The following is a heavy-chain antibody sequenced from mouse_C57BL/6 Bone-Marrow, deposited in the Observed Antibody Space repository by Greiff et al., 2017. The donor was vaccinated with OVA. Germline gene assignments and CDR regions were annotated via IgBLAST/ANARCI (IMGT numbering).Heavy chain of an antibody. CDR3: ARVTAVVAPYSFDY. J-gene: IGHJ4*01. V-gene: IGHV1-80*01. Sequence: QVQLQQSGAELVKPGASVKISCKASGYAFSSYRMNWVKQRPGKGLEWIGQIYPGDGDTNYNGKFKGKATLTADKSSSTAYMQLSSLTSEDSAVYVCARVTAVVAPYSFDYWGQGTLVTVSS. D-gene: IGHD1-1*01. CDR2: IYPGDGDT. CDR1: GYAFSSYR.